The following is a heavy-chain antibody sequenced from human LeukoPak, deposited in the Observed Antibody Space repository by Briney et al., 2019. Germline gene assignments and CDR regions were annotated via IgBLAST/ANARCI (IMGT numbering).Heavy chain of an antibody. Sequence: SETLSLTCTVSGGSISSSSYYWGWIRQPPGKGLESIGSIHYSGSTYYNPSLKSRVTISVDTSKNQFSLKLSSVTAADTAVYYCATLFTASRGYWGQGTLVTVSS. CDR3: ATLFTASRGY. J-gene: IGHJ4*02. CDR2: IHYSGST. D-gene: IGHD2-2*01. CDR1: GGSISSSSYY. V-gene: IGHV4-39*01.